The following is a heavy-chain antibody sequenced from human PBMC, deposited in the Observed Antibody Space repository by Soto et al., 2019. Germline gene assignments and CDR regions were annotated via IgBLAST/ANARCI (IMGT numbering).Heavy chain of an antibody. J-gene: IGHJ3*02. D-gene: IGHD3-10*01. CDR2: IKPDGSEK. CDR1: GFTFNTYW. V-gene: IGHV3-7*05. Sequence: GGSLRLSCRASGFTFNTYWMSWVRQAPGKGLEWVANIKPDGSEKWYVDSVKGRFTISRDNAKNSLYLQMISLRAEDTAVYYCTTDWTMVRGALDAFDIWGQGTMVTVSS. CDR3: TTDWTMVRGALDAFDI.